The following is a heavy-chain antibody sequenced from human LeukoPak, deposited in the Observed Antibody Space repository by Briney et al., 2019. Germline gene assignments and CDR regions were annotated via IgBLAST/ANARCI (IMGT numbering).Heavy chain of an antibody. CDR2: ISYDGSKT. CDR3: ATELRILSWGVDAFDI. Sequence: GGSLRLSCAASGFNFNSYAVHWVRQAPGKGLEWVAFISYDGSKTYHADSVKGRFTISRDTSKTTLYLQMNCLRAEDTAVYYCATELRILSWGVDAFDIWGQGTMVTVCS. D-gene: IGHD3-10*01. CDR1: GFNFNSYA. J-gene: IGHJ3*02. V-gene: IGHV3-30*04.